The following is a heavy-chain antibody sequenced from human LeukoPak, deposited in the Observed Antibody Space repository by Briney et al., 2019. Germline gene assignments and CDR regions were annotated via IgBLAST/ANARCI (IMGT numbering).Heavy chain of an antibody. J-gene: IGHJ4*02. CDR3: ARFSRRFGGYSSSSAHFAY. V-gene: IGHV1-2*02. D-gene: IGHD6-6*01. CDR1: GYTFTGYY. CDR2: INPNSGGT. Sequence: ASVKVSCKASGYTFTGYYMHWVRQAPGQGLEWMGWINPNSGGTNYAQKFQGRVTMTRDTSISTAYMELSRLRSDDTAVYYCARFSRRFGGYSSSSAHFAYWGGGPRVTFPS.